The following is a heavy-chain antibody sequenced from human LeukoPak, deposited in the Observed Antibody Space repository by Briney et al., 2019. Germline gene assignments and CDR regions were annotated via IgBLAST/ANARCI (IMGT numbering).Heavy chain of an antibody. CDR3: ARDYSSSWYYFDY. CDR1: GFTFTNYN. D-gene: IGHD6-13*01. J-gene: IGHJ4*02. Sequence: GGSLRLSCAASGFTFTNYNIDWVRQAPGKGLEWVSSISSSGSYIYYADSVKGRFAISRDNAKNSVYLQMNSLRAEDTAVYYCARDYSSSWYYFDYWGQGTLVTVSS. CDR2: ISSSGSYI. V-gene: IGHV3-21*01.